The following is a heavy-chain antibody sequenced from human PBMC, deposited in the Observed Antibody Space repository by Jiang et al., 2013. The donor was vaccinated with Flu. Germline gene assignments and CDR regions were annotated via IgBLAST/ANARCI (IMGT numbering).Heavy chain of an antibody. CDR1: GGTFSSYA. CDR3: ATQQVTGGSTRPDYYYYGMDV. V-gene: IGHV1-69*01. Sequence: SGAEVKKPGSSVKVSCKASGGTFSSYAISWVRQAPGQGLEWMGGIIPIFGTANYAQKFQGRVTITADESTSTAYMGLSSLRSEDTAVYYCATQQVTGGSTRPDYYYYGMDVWGQGTTVTVSS. CDR2: IIPIFGTA. D-gene: IGHD2-2*01. J-gene: IGHJ6*02.